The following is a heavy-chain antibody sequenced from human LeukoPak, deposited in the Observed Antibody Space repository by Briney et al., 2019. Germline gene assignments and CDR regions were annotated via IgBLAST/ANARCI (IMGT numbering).Heavy chain of an antibody. CDR1: GGSISSSSYY. V-gene: IGHV4-39*07. CDR2: IYYSGST. CDR3: ASIAAAYRYYYYMDV. D-gene: IGHD6-13*01. Sequence: SETLSLTCTVSGGSISSSSYYWGWIRQPPGKGLEWIGSIYYSGSTYYNPSLKSRVTISVDTSKNQFSLKLSSVTAADTAVYYCASIAAAYRYYYYMDVWGKGTTVTVSS. J-gene: IGHJ6*03.